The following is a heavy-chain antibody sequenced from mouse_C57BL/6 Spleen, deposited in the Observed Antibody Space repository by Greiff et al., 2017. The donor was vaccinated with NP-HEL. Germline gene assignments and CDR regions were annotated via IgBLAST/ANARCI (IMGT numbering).Heavy chain of an antibody. Sequence: QVQLQQPGAELVRPGTSVKLSCKASGYTFTSYWMHWVKQRPGQGLEWIGVIDPSDSYTNYNQKFKGKATLTVDTSSSTAYMQLSSLTSEDSAVYYCARRDYYGGSHFDYWGQGTTLTVSS. J-gene: IGHJ2*01. CDR3: ARRDYYGGSHFDY. CDR1: GYTFTSYW. D-gene: IGHD1-1*01. CDR2: IDPSDSYT. V-gene: IGHV1-59*01.